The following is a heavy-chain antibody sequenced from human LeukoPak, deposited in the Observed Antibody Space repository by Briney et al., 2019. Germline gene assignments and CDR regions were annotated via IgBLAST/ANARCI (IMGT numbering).Heavy chain of an antibody. CDR3: ARGDYYDSTVPGY. Sequence: GASVKVSCKASGYTFTSYYMHWVRQAPGQGLEWMGWINPNSGGTNYAQKFQGRVTMTRDTSISTAYMELSRLRSDDTAVYYCARGDYYDSTVPGYWGQGTLVTVSS. J-gene: IGHJ4*02. CDR1: GYTFTSYY. V-gene: IGHV1-2*02. D-gene: IGHD3-22*01. CDR2: INPNSGGT.